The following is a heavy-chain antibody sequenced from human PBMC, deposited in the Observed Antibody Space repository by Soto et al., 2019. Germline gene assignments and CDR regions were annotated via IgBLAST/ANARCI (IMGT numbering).Heavy chain of an antibody. V-gene: IGHV4-61*01. CDR3: VRVASGISSWYNYDGMDG. CDR2: IYYSGST. D-gene: IGHD6-13*01. CDR1: GGSVSSGSYY. Sequence: QVQLQESGPGLVKPSETLSLTCTVSGGSVSSGSYYWSWIRQPPGKGLEWIGYIYYSGSTNYNPSLQSRVTISVVTSKNQFSLKLSYVTAADTAVYDCVRVASGISSWYNYDGMDGWGQGTTVTVSS. J-gene: IGHJ6*02.